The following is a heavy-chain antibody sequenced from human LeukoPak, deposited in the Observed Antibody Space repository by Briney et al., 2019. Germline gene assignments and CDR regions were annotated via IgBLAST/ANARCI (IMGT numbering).Heavy chain of an antibody. CDR2: ISGSGGST. Sequence: GGSLRLSCAASGFTFSSYAMSWVRQAPGKGLEWVSAISGSGGSTYYADSVKGRFTISRDNSKNTLYLQMNSLRAEDTAVYCCADCRYQLPPRYWGQGTLVTVSS. CDR1: GFTFSSYA. D-gene: IGHD2-2*01. V-gene: IGHV3-23*01. J-gene: IGHJ4*02. CDR3: ADCRYQLPPRY.